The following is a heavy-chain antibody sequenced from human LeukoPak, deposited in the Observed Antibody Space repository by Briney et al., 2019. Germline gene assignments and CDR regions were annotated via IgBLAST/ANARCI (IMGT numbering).Heavy chain of an antibody. D-gene: IGHD3-10*01. V-gene: IGHV4-59*08. Sequence: PSETLSLTCTVSGGSISSYYWSWIRQPPGKGLEWIGYIYYSGSTNYNPSLKSRVTISVDTSKNQFSLKLSSVTAADTAVYYCASHTYYYGSGLTFDYWGQGTLATVSS. CDR3: ASHTYYYGSGLTFDY. J-gene: IGHJ4*02. CDR2: IYYSGST. CDR1: GGSISSYY.